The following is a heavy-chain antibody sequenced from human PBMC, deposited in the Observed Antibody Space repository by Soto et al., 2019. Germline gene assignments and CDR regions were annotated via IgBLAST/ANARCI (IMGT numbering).Heavy chain of an antibody. CDR1: GFTFSNYA. J-gene: IGHJ6*02. V-gene: IGHV3-23*01. CDR2: ISGSGGST. D-gene: IGHD3-3*01. CDR3: AKHRIGDGYGVDV. Sequence: PGGSLRLSCAASGFTFSNYAMSWVRQAPGKGLDWVSAISGSGGSTYYADSVKGRFTISRDNSKNTLYLQMNSLRAEDTAVYHCAKHRIGDGYGVDVWGQGTTVTVSS.